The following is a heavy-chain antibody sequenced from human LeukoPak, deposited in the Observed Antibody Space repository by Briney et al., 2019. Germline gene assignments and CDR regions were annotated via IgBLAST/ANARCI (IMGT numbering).Heavy chain of an antibody. J-gene: IGHJ4*02. D-gene: IGHD2-21*02. V-gene: IGHV3-15*01. Sequence: GGSLRLSCAASGFTFTNAWMSWVRQAPGKGLEWVGRVKRKTDGGTIDYAAPVKGRFTISRDDSKNTLNLQMNSLETEDTGVYYCATTRRGDGIDFWGQGILVTVSS. CDR2: VKRKTDGGTI. CDR1: GFTFTNAW. CDR3: ATTRRGDGIDF.